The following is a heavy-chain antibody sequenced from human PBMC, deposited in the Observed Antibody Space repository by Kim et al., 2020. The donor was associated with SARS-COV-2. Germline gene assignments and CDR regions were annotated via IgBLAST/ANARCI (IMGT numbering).Heavy chain of an antibody. CDR1: GYTFTSYA. V-gene: IGHV1-3*01. CDR3: AKAGVATYDGMYSMDSSDAFDT. Sequence: ASVKVSCKASGYTFTSYAVHWVRQAPGQRLEWMGWINAGNGNTKYSQKLQGRATITRDTSASTVHMELSSLKSEDTAVYYCAKAGVATYDGMYSMDSSDAFDTWGQGTMVAVSS. D-gene: IGHD3-3*01. J-gene: IGHJ3*02. CDR2: INAGNGNT.